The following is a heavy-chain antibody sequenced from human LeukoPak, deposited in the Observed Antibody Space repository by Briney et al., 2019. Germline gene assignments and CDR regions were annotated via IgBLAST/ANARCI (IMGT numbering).Heavy chain of an antibody. CDR1: GGTFSSYA. CDR3: ARRVSQPGDYDSSSSWS. CDR2: IIPILGIA. D-gene: IGHD3-22*01. Sequence: SVKVSCKASGGTFSSYAISWVRQAPGQGLEWMGRIIPILGIANYAQKFQGRVTITADKSTSTAYMELSSLRSEDTAVYYCARRVSQPGDYDSSSSWSWGQGTLVTVSS. V-gene: IGHV1-69*04. J-gene: IGHJ5*02.